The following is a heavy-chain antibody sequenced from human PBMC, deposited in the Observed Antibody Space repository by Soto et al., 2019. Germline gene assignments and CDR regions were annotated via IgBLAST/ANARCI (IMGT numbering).Heavy chain of an antibody. Sequence: SVKVSCKVSGSRFSNYVISWVRQAPGHGLEWLGRIIPIFNSTKYAQSFQGRVTITADKSTSTASLELSSLRSDETPVYYCAREGRGKKAGYNGLVSLGYWGQGTLVTVSS. D-gene: IGHD2-2*02. CDR3: AREGRGKKAGYNGLVSLGY. CDR1: GSRFSNYV. J-gene: IGHJ4*02. V-gene: IGHV1-69*06. CDR2: IIPIFNST.